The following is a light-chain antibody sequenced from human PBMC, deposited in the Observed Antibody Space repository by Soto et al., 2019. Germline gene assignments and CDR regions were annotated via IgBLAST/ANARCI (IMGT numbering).Light chain of an antibody. CDR3: QQANSFPRT. V-gene: IGKV1-12*01. CDR1: QAVSTW. Sequence: DIQMTQSPSFVSASVGDRVTITCRASQAVSTWLAWYQQKPGDAPKLLIYAASTLQSGVPSRFSGSGSGTDFTLTIRSLQLEDFATYYCQQANSFPRTFGGGTKVDIK. CDR2: AAS. J-gene: IGKJ4*01.